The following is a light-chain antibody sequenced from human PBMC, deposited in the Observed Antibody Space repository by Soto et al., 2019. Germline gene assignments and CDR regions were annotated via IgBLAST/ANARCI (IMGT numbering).Light chain of an antibody. J-gene: IGLJ7*01. CDR3: LLYMGNGISV. Sequence: QTVVTQEPSFSVSPGGTVTLTCGLSSGSVSTNYYPIWYQQTPGQAPRMLIYNTNSRSSGVPDRFSGSILGNKAALTITGAQADDESDYYCLLYMGNGISVLGGGTQLTVL. CDR1: SGSVSTNYY. V-gene: IGLV8-61*01. CDR2: NTN.